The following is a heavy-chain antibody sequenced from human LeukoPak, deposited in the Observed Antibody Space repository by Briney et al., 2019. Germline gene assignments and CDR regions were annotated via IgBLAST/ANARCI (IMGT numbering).Heavy chain of an antibody. Sequence: GGSLRLSCAASGFTFSDYYMSWIRQAPGKGLEWVSYISSSGSTIYYADSVKGRFTISRDNAKNSLYLQMNSLRAEDTAVYYCAREFVYYGSGSLPLAEYFQHWGQGTLVTVSS. CDR3: AREFVYYGSGSLPLAEYFQH. D-gene: IGHD3-10*01. J-gene: IGHJ1*01. CDR2: ISSSGSTI. CDR1: GFTFSDYY. V-gene: IGHV3-11*01.